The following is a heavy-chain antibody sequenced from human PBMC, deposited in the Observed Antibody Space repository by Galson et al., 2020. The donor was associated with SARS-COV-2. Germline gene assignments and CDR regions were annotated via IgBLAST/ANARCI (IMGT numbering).Heavy chain of an antibody. J-gene: IGHJ4*02. CDR2: IFFDGSEK. D-gene: IGHD6-19*01. Sequence: RGSLRLSCAASGFTFSSYAMHWVRQAPGKGLEWVAQIFFDGSEKYYGDSVRGRFTISRDSSKNTVYLEMNNLRVDDTAVYYCARDGQSSRGWAFDYWGQGTLLTVSS. CDR1: GFTFSSYA. V-gene: IGHV3-30*04. CDR3: ARDGQSSRGWAFDY.